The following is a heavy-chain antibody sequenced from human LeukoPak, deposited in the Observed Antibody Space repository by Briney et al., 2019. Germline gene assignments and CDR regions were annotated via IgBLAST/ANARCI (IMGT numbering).Heavy chain of an antibody. CDR2: ISYDGSNK. D-gene: IGHD1-26*01. CDR1: GFTFSSYG. J-gene: IGHJ4*02. Sequence: GGSLRLSCAASGFTFSSYGMHWVRRAPGKGLEWVAVISYDGSNKYYADSVKGRFTISRDNSKDTLYLQMSSLRAEDTAVYYCAKDPGELPDYWGQGTLVTVSS. CDR3: AKDPGELPDY. V-gene: IGHV3-30*18.